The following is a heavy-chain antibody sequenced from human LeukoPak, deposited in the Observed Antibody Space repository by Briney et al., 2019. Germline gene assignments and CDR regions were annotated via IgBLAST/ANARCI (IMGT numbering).Heavy chain of an antibody. V-gene: IGHV4-4*02. CDR2: IYHSGST. J-gene: IGHJ2*01. CDR1: GGSISTNKW. D-gene: IGHD2-2*01. CDR3: ASPLRDIVVVPADYWYFDL. Sequence: SETLSLTCVVSGGSISTNKWWSWVRQPPGKGLEWIGSIYHSGSTYYNPSLKSRVTISVDTSKNQFSLKLSSVTAADTAVYYCASPLRDIVVVPADYWYFDLWGRGTLVTVSS.